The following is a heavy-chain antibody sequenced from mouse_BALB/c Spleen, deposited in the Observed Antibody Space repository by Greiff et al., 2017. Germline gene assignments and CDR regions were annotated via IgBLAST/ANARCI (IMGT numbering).Heavy chain of an antibody. CDR3: AREGPYDYDVGFAY. V-gene: IGHV5-6-5*01. CDR1: GFTFSSYA. Sequence: DVKLVESGGGLVKPGGSLKLSCAASGFTFSSYAMSWVRQTPEKRLEWVASISSGGSTYYPDSVKGRFTISRDNARNILYLQMSSLRSEDTAMYYCAREGPYDYDVGFAYWGQGTLVTVSA. J-gene: IGHJ3*01. D-gene: IGHD2-4*01. CDR2: ISSGGST.